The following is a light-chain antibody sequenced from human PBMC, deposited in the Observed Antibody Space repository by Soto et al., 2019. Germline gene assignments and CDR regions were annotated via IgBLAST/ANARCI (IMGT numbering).Light chain of an antibody. J-gene: IGKJ1*01. CDR2: AAS. CDR1: QGIRTE. CDR3: LQDYDFPRT. Sequence: ATQMTQSPSSLSASVGDRVTIACRASQGIRTELGWCQQKAGEAPKLLIYAASTLQSGVPPRFSGSGSGTDFTLTISSLQPEDFATYYCLQDYDFPRTFGQGTKVEMK. V-gene: IGKV1-6*01.